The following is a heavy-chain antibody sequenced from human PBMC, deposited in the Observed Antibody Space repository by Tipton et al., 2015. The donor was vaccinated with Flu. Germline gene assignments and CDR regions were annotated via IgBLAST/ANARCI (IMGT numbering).Heavy chain of an antibody. V-gene: IGHV4-61*02. CDR1: GDSMNSGSYY. CDR2: ISSTGKT. Sequence: TLSLTCTVSGDSMNSGSYYWNWIRQPAGKGLERIGRISSTGKTTYNASLEARVAMQVDTSKSQFSLRLSSVTAADTAVYFCAREWELLPYDVFNVWGQGTVVTVSS. D-gene: IGHD1-26*01. J-gene: IGHJ3*01. CDR3: AREWELLPYDVFNV.